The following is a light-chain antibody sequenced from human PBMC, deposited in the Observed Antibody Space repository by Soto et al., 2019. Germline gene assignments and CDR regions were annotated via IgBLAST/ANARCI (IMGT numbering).Light chain of an antibody. CDR2: SAS. CDR3: QQSFSTPT. J-gene: IGKJ5*01. CDR1: QRINIY. V-gene: IGKV1-39*01. Sequence: DIQMTQSPSSLSTSIGDRVTITCRASQRINIYLNWYRQKPGKAPELLIYSASNLQSGVPSRFSGRGSGTDFNPTISGLQSEDFATYYCQQSFSTPTFGQGTRLE.